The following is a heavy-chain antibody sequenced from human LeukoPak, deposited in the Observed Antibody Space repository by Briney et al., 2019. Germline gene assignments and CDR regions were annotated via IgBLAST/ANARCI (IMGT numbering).Heavy chain of an antibody. Sequence: PGGSLRLSCAAPGFTFFRSWMSWVRQAPGKGLEWVASINQDGSEKYYVDSVKGRFTISRDNAKNSLYLQMNSLRADDTAVYYCARDEDHAAAYWGQGTLVTVSS. D-gene: IGHD2-15*01. CDR2: INQDGSEK. CDR3: ARDEDHAAAY. J-gene: IGHJ4*02. CDR1: GFTFFRSW. V-gene: IGHV3-7*03.